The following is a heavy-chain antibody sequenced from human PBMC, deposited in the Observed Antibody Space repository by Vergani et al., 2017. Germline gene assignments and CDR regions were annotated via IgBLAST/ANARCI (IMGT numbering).Heavy chain of an antibody. CDR2: IYYSGST. J-gene: IGHJ6*03. V-gene: IGHV4-30-4*08. D-gene: IGHD4-17*01. CDR1: GGSISSGDYY. Sequence: QVQLQESGPGLVKPSQTLSLTCTVSGGSISSGDYYWSWIRQPPGKGLEWIGYIYYSGSTYYNPSLKSRVTISVDTSKIQFSLKRSSVTAADTAVYYCARVGGDYELGYYYYYIDVWGKGTTVTVSS. CDR3: ARVGGDYELGYYYYYIDV.